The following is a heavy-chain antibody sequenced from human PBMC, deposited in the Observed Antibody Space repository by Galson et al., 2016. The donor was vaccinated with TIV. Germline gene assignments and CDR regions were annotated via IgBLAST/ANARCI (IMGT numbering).Heavy chain of an antibody. V-gene: IGHV4-39*01. D-gene: IGHD6-19*01. Sequence: SETLSLTCTVSGGSISSTSYFWGWIRQSPGKGLEWIGSDFYSGSTFYSGNIYYTPSLKSRLTISVDTSKTQFSLRPSSVTAADTAVYYCARHSGAVAGYDYGMDVWGQGTTVTVSS. CDR1: GGSISSTSYF. CDR3: ARHSGAVAGYDYGMDV. J-gene: IGHJ6*02. CDR2: DFYSGST.